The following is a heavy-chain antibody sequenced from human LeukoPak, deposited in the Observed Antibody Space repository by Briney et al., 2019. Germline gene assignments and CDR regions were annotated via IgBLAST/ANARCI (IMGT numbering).Heavy chain of an antibody. CDR3: ATSLAVVAATSYFDY. Sequence: GGSLRLSCAASGFTFSNAWMSWVRQAPGKGLEWVSAISGSGGSTYYADSVKGRFTISRDNSKNTLYLQMNSLRAEDTAVYYCATSLAVVAATSYFDYWGQGTLVTVSS. CDR1: GFTFSNAW. CDR2: ISGSGGST. J-gene: IGHJ4*02. D-gene: IGHD2-15*01. V-gene: IGHV3-23*01.